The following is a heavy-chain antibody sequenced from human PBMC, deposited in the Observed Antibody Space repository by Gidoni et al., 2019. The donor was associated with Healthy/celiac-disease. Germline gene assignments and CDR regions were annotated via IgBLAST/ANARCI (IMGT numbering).Heavy chain of an antibody. CDR1: GFTFSSYS. Sequence: EVQLVASGGGLVKPGGSLRLSCAASGFTFSSYSMNWVRQAPGKGLEWVSSISSSSSYIYYADSVKGRFTISRDNAKNSLYLQMNSLRAEDTAVYYCARGGTTERGGISFDPWGQGTLVTVSS. D-gene: IGHD3-16*01. CDR3: ARGGTTERGGISFDP. CDR2: ISSSSSYI. J-gene: IGHJ5*02. V-gene: IGHV3-21*01.